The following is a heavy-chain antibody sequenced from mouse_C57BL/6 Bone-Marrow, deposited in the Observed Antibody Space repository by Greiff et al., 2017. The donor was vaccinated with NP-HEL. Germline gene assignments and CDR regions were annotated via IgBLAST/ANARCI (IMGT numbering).Heavy chain of an antibody. CDR1: GFTFSDFY. V-gene: IGHV7-1*01. CDR3: ARDNWDWYFDV. D-gene: IGHD4-1*01. Sequence: EVKLVESGGGLVQSGSSLRLSCATSGFTFSDFYMEWVRQAPGKGLEWIAASRNKANDYTTEYSASVKGRFIVSRDTSQSILYLQMHALRVDDTAIYYCARDNWDWYFDVWGTGTTVTVSS. CDR2: SRNKANDYTT. J-gene: IGHJ1*03.